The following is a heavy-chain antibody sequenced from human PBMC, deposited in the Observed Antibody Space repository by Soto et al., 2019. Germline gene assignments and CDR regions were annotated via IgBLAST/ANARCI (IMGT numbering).Heavy chain of an antibody. V-gene: IGHV3-15*01. CDR1: GFTVINAG. Sequence: GFTVINAGMSWGRQARGKGLEWVGRIRSKTDGGTTEFAAPVKGRFTISRDDSKNTLYLQMNSLKIEDTAVYYRATSREWYFDLWGRGTLVTVSS. CDR3: ATSREWYFDL. CDR2: IRSKTDGGTT. J-gene: IGHJ2*01.